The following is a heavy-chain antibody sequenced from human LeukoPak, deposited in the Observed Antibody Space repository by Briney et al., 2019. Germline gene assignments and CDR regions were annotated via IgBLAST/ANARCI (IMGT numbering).Heavy chain of an antibody. Sequence: GGSLRLSCAASGFTFSSNGMSWVRQAPGRGLEWVSVFSGSGGSPDYTDSVKGRFTISRDNSKNTLYLQMNSLRAEDTAVYYCAKGGKTIMCPTSCYDYWGQGTLVTVSS. J-gene: IGHJ4*02. CDR1: GFTFSSNG. D-gene: IGHD2-2*01. CDR2: FSGSGGSP. V-gene: IGHV3-23*01. CDR3: AKGGKTIMCPTSCYDY.